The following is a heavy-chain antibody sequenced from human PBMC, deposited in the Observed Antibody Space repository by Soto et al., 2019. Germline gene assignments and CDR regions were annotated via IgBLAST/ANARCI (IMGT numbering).Heavy chain of an antibody. D-gene: IGHD6-19*01. Sequence: QVQLVESGGGVVQPGRSLRLSCVASGFTFSSYGMHWVRQAPGKGLEWVAVIWYDGSNKYYADSVKGRFTISRDNSKNTLYLQRNSRRAEDTAVYYCARDGGCREGYTVGCTWFDPWGQGTLVTVSS. V-gene: IGHV3-33*01. CDR1: GFTFSSYG. J-gene: IGHJ5*02. CDR2: IWYDGSNK. CDR3: ARDGGCREGYTVGCTWFDP.